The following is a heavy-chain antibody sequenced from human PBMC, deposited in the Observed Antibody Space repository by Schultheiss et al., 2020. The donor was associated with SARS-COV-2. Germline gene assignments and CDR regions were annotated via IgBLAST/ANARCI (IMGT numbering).Heavy chain of an antibody. CDR1: GGSISSGDYY. J-gene: IGHJ6*02. D-gene: IGHD6-6*01. CDR3: ARDRGQRSSSHYGMDV. Sequence: SETLSLTCTVSGGSISSGDYYWGWIRQPPGKGLEWIGSIYYSGSTYYNPSLKSRVTISVDTSKNQFSLKLSSVTAADTAVYYCARDRGQRSSSHYGMDVWGQGTTVTVSS. V-gene: IGHV4-39*07. CDR2: IYYSGST.